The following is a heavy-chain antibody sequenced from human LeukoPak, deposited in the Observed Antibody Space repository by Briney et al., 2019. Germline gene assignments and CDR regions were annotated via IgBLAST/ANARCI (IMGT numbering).Heavy chain of an antibody. Sequence: SETLSLTCTVSGGSVSSGSYYWSWIRQPPGKGLEWIGYIYYSGSTNYNPSLKSRVTISVDTSKNQFSPKLSSVTAADTAVYYCAGELQYCSGGSCYFSYYYGMDVWGKGTTVTVSS. V-gene: IGHV4-61*01. J-gene: IGHJ6*04. CDR3: AGELQYCSGGSCYFSYYYGMDV. CDR2: IYYSGST. D-gene: IGHD2-15*01. CDR1: GGSVSSGSYY.